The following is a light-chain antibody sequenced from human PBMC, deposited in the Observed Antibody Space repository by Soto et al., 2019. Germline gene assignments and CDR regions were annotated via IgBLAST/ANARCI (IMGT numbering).Light chain of an antibody. CDR3: MQALQTPGT. Sequence: DIVMTQSPLSLPVTPGEPPSIPCRPSQTLLLIIDYNYLVWYLQKPGQSPRLLIYLVSNRASGVPDRFSGSGSGTDFTLKISRVEAEDIGVYYCMQALQTPGTFGQGTKLEIK. CDR1: QTLLLIIDYNY. J-gene: IGKJ2*01. CDR2: LVS. V-gene: IGKV2-28*01.